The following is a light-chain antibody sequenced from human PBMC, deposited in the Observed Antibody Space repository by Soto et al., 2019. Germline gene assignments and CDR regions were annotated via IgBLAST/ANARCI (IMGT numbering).Light chain of an antibody. J-gene: IGLJ7*01. CDR2: YVS. CDR3: SSYTSSNTLL. V-gene: IGLV2-14*01. Sequence: QSALTQPASVSGSPGQSITISCTGSSSVVGGYNYVSWYQQHPGKAPKLMIYYVSNRPSWVSNRFSGSKSGNTASLTISGLQAEDEADYYCSSYTSSNTLLFGGGTQLTVL. CDR1: SSVVGGYNY.